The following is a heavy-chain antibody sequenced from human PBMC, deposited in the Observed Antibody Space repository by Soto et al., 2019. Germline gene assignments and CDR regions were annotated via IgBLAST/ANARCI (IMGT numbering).Heavy chain of an antibody. Sequence: KTGGSLRLSCAASGFTFSNAWMSWVRQAPGKGLEWVGRIKSKTDGGTTDYAAPVKGRFTISRDDSKNTLYLQMNSLKTEDTAVYYCPTGLPREYCSGGSCYYFDYWGQGTLVTVSS. V-gene: IGHV3-15*01. J-gene: IGHJ4*02. CDR3: PTGLPREYCSGGSCYYFDY. CDR2: IKSKTDGGTT. D-gene: IGHD2-15*01. CDR1: GFTFSNAW.